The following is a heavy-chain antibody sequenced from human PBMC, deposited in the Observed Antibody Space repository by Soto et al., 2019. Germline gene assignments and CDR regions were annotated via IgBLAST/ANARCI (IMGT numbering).Heavy chain of an antibody. D-gene: IGHD3-9*01. CDR2: IYYSGST. CDR1: GGSISSYY. Sequence: SETLSLTCTVSGGSISSYYWSWIRQPPGKGLEWIGYIYYSGSTNYNPSLKSRVTISVDTSKNQFSLKLSSVTAADTAVYYCARLYYDILTGYRKFDYWGQGTLVTVSS. J-gene: IGHJ4*02. V-gene: IGHV4-59*01. CDR3: ARLYYDILTGYRKFDY.